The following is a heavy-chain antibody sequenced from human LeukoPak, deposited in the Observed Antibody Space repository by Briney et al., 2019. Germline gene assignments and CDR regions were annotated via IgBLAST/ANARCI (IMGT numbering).Heavy chain of an antibody. CDR1: GCTFTGYY. V-gene: IGHV1-2*02. D-gene: IGHD3-22*01. CDR2: INPNSGGT. J-gene: IGHJ6*02. CDR3: ARDLTYYYDSSGYYYPYYYGMDV. Sequence: GESLKISCKGSGCTFTGYYMHWVRPAPGQGLEWMGWINPNSGGTNYAQKFQGRVTMTRDTSISTAYMELSRLRSDDTAVYYCARDLTYYYDSSGYYYPYYYGMDVWGQGTTVTVSS.